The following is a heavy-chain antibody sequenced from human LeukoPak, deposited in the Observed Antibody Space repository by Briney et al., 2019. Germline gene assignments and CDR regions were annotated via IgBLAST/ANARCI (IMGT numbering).Heavy chain of an antibody. V-gene: IGHV1-2*06. CDR3: AREGVYGDYVG. CDR1: GYTFTGYY. Sequence: ASVKVSCKASGYTFTGYYMHWVRQAPGHGLEWIGRINPNSGVTNYAQKFQGRVTMTRDTSISTAYMELSRLRSDDTAVYYCAREGVYGDYVGWGQGTLVTVSS. J-gene: IGHJ1*01. CDR2: INPNSGVT. D-gene: IGHD4-17*01.